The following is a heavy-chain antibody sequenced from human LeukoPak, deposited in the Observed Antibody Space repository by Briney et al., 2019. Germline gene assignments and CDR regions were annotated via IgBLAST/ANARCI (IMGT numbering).Heavy chain of an antibody. CDR3: VNTLSPSSWYADS. D-gene: IGHD6-13*01. CDR2: IRYDGNEK. Sequence: GGSLRLSCAASGFSFSRYGMHWVRQAPGKGLGWVAFIRYDGNEKLYGDSVKGRFTISRDNSENTVYLQLNSLRTEDTALYYCVNTLSPSSWYADSWGQGTLVTVSS. V-gene: IGHV3-30*02. CDR1: GFSFSRYG. J-gene: IGHJ4*02.